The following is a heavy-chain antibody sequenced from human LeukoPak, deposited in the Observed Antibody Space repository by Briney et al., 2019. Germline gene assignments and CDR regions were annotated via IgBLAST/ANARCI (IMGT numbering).Heavy chain of an antibody. CDR1: GFPFNAYW. Sequence: GGSLRLSCAASGFPFNAYWMTWVRQAPGKGLEWVANIRQDGDTKYYVDSVKGRFTISRDSAMNSLYLQMNSLRAEDTAIYYCARSLPYGTTWYGRSDFWGQGTLVTVSS. CDR2: IRQDGDTK. CDR3: ARSLPYGTTWYGRSDF. V-gene: IGHV3-7*03. J-gene: IGHJ4*02. D-gene: IGHD6-13*01.